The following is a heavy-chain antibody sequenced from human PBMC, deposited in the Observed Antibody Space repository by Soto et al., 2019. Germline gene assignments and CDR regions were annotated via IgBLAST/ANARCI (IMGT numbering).Heavy chain of an antibody. D-gene: IGHD6-19*01. J-gene: IGHJ3*02. Sequence: PGGSLRLSCAASGFTFSSYWMHWVRQAPGKGLVWVSRIDTYGSATKYADSVRGRFTISRDNAKNTMSLQMSSLRAEDTAVYYCARVLKSSGWDNDVFDIWGQGTMVTVSS. V-gene: IGHV3-74*03. CDR1: GFTFSSYW. CDR2: IDTYGSAT. CDR3: ARVLKSSGWDNDVFDI.